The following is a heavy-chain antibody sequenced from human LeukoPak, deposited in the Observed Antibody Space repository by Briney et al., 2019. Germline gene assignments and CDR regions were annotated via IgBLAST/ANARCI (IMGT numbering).Heavy chain of an antibody. CDR1: GFIFDDYA. D-gene: IGHD2-2*01. Sequence: GGSLRLSCAASGFIFDDYAMHWVRQAPGKGLEWVSGISWNSGSIGYADSVKGRFTISRDNAKNSLYLQMNSLRAEDTALYYCAKDISSGVVPAANDYWGQGTLVTVSS. CDR3: AKDISSGVVPAANDY. V-gene: IGHV3-9*01. J-gene: IGHJ4*02. CDR2: ISWNSGSI.